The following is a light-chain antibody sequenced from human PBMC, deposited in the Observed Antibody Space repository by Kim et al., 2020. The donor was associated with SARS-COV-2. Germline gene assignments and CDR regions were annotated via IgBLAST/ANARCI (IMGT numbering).Light chain of an antibody. V-gene: IGLV3-21*04. CDR2: YDT. CDR3: QVWDSGSDHPV. CDR1: NIGSKS. Sequence: SYELTQPPSVSVAPGQTARITCGGNNIGSKSVHWYQQQPGQAPVLVIYYDTDRPSGIPERFSGSNSGNTATLTISRVEAGDEADYYCQVWDSGSDHPVFG. J-gene: IGLJ2*01.